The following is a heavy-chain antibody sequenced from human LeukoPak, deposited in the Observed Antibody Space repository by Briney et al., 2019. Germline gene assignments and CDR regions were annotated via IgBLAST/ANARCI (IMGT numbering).Heavy chain of an antibody. Sequence: PGGSLRLSCAASGFTFSSYAMSWVRQAPGKGLEWVSGISGSGGSTYYADSVKGRFTIARDNSKNTLYLQMNSLRAEDTAVYHCSKARSIAVDPPFDYWGQGPLVTVSS. CDR1: GFTFSSYA. J-gene: IGHJ4*02. D-gene: IGHD6-19*01. CDR2: ISGSGGST. V-gene: IGHV3-23*01. CDR3: SKARSIAVDPPFDY.